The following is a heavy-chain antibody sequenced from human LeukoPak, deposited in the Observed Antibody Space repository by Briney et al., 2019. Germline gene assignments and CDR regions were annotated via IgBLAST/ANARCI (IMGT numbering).Heavy chain of an antibody. V-gene: IGHV5-51*04. CDR1: GYSFTSYW. CDR2: IDPGDSDT. D-gene: IGHD3-22*01. CDR3: ARVNPDSSGAPARAGKYFQH. J-gene: IGHJ1*01. Sequence: ESLNIYCKGSGYSFTSYWIVWVRQMPGKGLEWVGIIDPGDSDTRYIPSVQCQVTISAGKPIRTADLHEASLKASRTPRYSCARVNPDSSGAPARAGKYFQHWGQGTLVAVCS.